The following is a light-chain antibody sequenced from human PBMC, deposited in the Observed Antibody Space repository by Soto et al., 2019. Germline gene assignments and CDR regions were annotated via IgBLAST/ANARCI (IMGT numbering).Light chain of an antibody. J-gene: IGKJ4*01. CDR3: QQYNNWPLT. CDR2: GAS. V-gene: IGKV3-15*01. CDR1: QSVSSN. Sequence: EIVMTQSPATLSVSLGERDTLSCRASQSVSSNLAWYQQKPGQAPRLLIYGASTRATGIPARFSGSGSGTEFTLTISSLQSEDFAVYSCQQYNNWPLTFGGGTKVDIK.